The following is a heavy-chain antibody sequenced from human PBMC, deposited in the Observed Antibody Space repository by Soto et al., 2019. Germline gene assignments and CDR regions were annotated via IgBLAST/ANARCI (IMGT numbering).Heavy chain of an antibody. CDR3: AGFECAGRYRYGYDHLGYYYYYGMDV. J-gene: IGHJ6*02. CDR2: IIPIFGTA. CDR1: GGTVSSYA. V-gene: IGHV1-69*13. Sequence: SLKVSCKASGGTVSSYAISWVRQAPGQGLEWMGGIIPIFGTANYAQKFQGRVTITADESTSTAYMELSSLRSEDTAVYYCAGFECAGRYRYGYDHLGYYYYYGMDVWGQGPTVTVSS. D-gene: IGHD5-18*01.